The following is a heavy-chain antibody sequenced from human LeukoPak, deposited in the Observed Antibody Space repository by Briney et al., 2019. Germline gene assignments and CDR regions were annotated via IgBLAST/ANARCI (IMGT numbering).Heavy chain of an antibody. D-gene: IGHD3-22*01. J-gene: IGHJ5*02. CDR1: GGSFSGYF. V-gene: IGHV4-34*01. Sequence: SETLSLTCTVYGGSFSGYFWSWIRQPPGKGLEWIGEISHSGSTNYNLSLRSRITISVDTSKNQFSLKVDSVTAADTAVYYCARQGYSDSSGQNWFDPWGQGTLVTVSS. CDR2: ISHSGST. CDR3: ARQGYSDSSGQNWFDP.